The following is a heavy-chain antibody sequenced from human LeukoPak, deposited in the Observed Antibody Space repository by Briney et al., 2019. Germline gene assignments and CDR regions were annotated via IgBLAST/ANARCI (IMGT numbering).Heavy chain of an antibody. J-gene: IGHJ4*02. Sequence: PGGSLRLSCAASGFTFSGSVMHWVRQASGKGLEWVGRIRSKANSYATAYAASVKGRFTISRDDSKNTAYLQMNSLKTEDTAVYYCTRRSTYGDSFDYWGQGTLVTVSS. V-gene: IGHV3-73*01. CDR3: TRRSTYGDSFDY. CDR2: IRSKANSYAT. CDR1: GFTFSGSV. D-gene: IGHD4-17*01.